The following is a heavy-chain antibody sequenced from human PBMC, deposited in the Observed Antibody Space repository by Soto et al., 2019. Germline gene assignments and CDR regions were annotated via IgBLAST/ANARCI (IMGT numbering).Heavy chain of an antibody. CDR2: IRRNSGSR. CDR3: AKDYGSGSYDALDI. Sequence: SLRLSCAASGFTFDDYAIHFFRQSPFKGLEWVSGIRRNSGSRGYADSVKGRFSISRDNAKNSLYLQMNSLRAEDTALYFGAKDYGSGSYDALDIWGQVTMVTVS. CDR1: GFTFDDYA. J-gene: IGHJ3*02. D-gene: IGHD3-10*01. V-gene: IGHV3-9*01.